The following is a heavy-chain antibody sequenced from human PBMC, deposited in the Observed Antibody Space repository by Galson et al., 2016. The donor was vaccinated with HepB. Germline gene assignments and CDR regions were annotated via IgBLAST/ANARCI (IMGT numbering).Heavy chain of an antibody. CDR3: VRDLDVVVETNYDAFDV. CDR2: INHDGSVT. V-gene: IGHV3-7*05. CDR1: GFTFSSYW. Sequence: SLRLSCAASGFTFSSYWMVWVRQAPGEGLEWVANINHDGSVTHYGDSVKGRFTISRDNAKNSLYLQMNSLRAEDTAVYYCVRDLDVVVETNYDAFDVWGQGTMVPVSP. J-gene: IGHJ3*01. D-gene: IGHD2-15*01.